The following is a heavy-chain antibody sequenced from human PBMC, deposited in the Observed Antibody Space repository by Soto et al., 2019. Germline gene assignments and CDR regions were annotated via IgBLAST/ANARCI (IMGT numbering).Heavy chain of an antibody. Sequence: GGSLRLSCAASGVAFSGCAMSWVRQSPGQGLEWVSYITHTGDTTYYADAVKGRFTISRDNSKNTLYLQMNSLRAEDTAEYYCLTWSHDVLTGPPGYGMDVWGQGTTVTVSS. V-gene: IGHV3-23*01. CDR1: GVAFSGCA. CDR3: LTWSHDVLTGPPGYGMDV. D-gene: IGHD3-9*01. J-gene: IGHJ6*02. CDR2: ITHTGDTT.